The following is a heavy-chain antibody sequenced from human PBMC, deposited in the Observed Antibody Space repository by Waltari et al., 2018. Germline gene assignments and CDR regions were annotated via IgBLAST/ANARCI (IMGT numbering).Heavy chain of an antibody. V-gene: IGHV1-24*01. CDR2: LDPEDGKT. CDR3: ATEDPYGASYGAFD. CDR1: GYTLSELS. Sequence: QVPLGQSGAEVKKPGASVKVSCKVSGYTLSELSIHWVRQAPGKGLEWMGGLDPEDGKTLYAEKFQGRVTMTEDTSADTAYLELNNLTYADTAMYYCATEDPYGASYGAFD. J-gene: IGHJ4*01. D-gene: IGHD1-26*01.